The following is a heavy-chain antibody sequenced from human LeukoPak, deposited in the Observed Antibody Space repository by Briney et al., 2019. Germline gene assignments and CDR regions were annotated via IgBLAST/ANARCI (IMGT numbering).Heavy chain of an antibody. D-gene: IGHD6-19*01. Sequence: GGSLRLSCAASGFSFSSYAMSWVRQAPGKELEWVSSISGSGDNTYYAESVKGRFTISRDNSKNTLFLQMNSLRAEDTAVFYCAKRSGYTTGWFFDFWGQGTLVTVSS. CDR1: GFSFSSYA. CDR3: AKRSGYTTGWFFDF. V-gene: IGHV3-23*01. CDR2: ISGSGDNT. J-gene: IGHJ4*02.